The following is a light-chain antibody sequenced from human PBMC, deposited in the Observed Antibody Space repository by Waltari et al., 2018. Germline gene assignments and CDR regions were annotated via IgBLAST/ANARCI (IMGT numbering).Light chain of an antibody. CDR1: SGSVSTTYY. J-gene: IGLJ2*01. CDR3: VLYLGSGSVV. V-gene: IGLV8-61*01. CDR2: NTN. Sequence: QTVVTQEPSFSVSPGGTVTLTCALFSGSVSTTYYASWSQQTPGQAPRTLIYNTNTRSSGVPDRFSGSILANKAALTITGAQADDESDYYCVLYLGSGSVVFGGGTKLTVL.